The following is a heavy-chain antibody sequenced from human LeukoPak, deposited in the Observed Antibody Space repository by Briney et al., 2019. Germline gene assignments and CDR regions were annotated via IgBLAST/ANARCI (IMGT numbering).Heavy chain of an antibody. CDR3: ARAVEGGCYPLGWFDP. D-gene: IGHD4/OR15-4a*01. CDR2: ISQRGST. V-gene: IGHV4-4*01. Sequence: GLEWFGAISQRGSTDYNPSLKSRVTVVVDKSKNQFSLKLSSVTAADMAVYGRARAVEGGCYPLGWFDPWGQGTMVTVSS. J-gene: IGHJ5*02.